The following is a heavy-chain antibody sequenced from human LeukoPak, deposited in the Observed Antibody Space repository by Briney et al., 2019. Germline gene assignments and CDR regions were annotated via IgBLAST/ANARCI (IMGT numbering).Heavy chain of an antibody. V-gene: IGHV3-30*03. CDR1: GFTFSSYG. CDR3: ARGSYIPEY. D-gene: IGHD3-10*01. Sequence: GGSLRLSCAASGFTFSSYGMHWVRQAPGKGLEWVAVISYDGSNKYYADSVKGRFTISRDNAKNTLYLQMNSLRAEDTAVYYCARGSYIPEYWGQGTLVTVSS. CDR2: ISYDGSNK. J-gene: IGHJ4*02.